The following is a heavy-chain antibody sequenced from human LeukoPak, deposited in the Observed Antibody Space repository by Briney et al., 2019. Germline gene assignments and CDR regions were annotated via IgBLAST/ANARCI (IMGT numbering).Heavy chain of an antibody. Sequence: SETLPLTCAVSGYSISSGYYWGWIRQPPGKGLEWIGSIYHSGSTYYNPSLKSRVTISVDTSKNQFSLKLNSATAADTAVYYCARSSMVRGVHFDYWGQGTLVTVSS. D-gene: IGHD3-10*01. CDR3: ARSSMVRGVHFDY. J-gene: IGHJ4*02. V-gene: IGHV4-38-2*01. CDR2: IYHSGST. CDR1: GYSISSGYY.